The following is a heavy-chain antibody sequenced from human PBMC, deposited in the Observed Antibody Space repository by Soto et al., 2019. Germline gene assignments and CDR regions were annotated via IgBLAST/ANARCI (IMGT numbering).Heavy chain of an antibody. CDR3: ARLPPIVVVVAATPRDYYYMDV. CDR1: GGSFSGYY. J-gene: IGHJ6*03. D-gene: IGHD2-15*01. V-gene: IGHV4-34*01. Sequence: QVQLQQWGAGLLKPSETLSLTCAVYGGSFSGYYWSWIRQPPGKGLEWIGEINHSGSTNYNPSLKSRVTISVDTSKNQFSLKLSSVTAADTAVCYCARLPPIVVVVAATPRDYYYMDVWGKGTTVTVSS. CDR2: INHSGST.